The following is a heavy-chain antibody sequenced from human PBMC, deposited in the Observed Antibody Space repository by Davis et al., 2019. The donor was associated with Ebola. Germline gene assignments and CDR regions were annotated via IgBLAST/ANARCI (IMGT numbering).Heavy chain of an antibody. V-gene: IGHV5-51*01. Sequence: KVSCKGSGYIFTSYWIAWVRQKPGKGLEWMGIIYPGDSDTRYSPSFQGQVTISADKSINTAYLQWSSLKASDTAMYYCARHSRTVVARLGFAPWGQGTQVTVSS. J-gene: IGHJ5*02. CDR1: GYIFTSYW. CDR2: IYPGDSDT. D-gene: IGHD2-15*01. CDR3: ARHSRTVVARLGFAP.